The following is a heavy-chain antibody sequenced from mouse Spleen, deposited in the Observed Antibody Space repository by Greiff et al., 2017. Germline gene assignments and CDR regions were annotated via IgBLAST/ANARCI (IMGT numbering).Heavy chain of an antibody. CDR2: IYPGDGDT. Sequence: QVQLQQSGPELVKPGASVKISCKASGYAFSSSWMNWVKQRPGKGLEWIGRIYPGDGDTNYNGKFKGKATLTADKTSSTAYMQLSSLTSEDSAVYFCARSYPNAMDYWGQGTSVTVSS. V-gene: IGHV1-82*01. CDR1: GYAFSSSW. CDR3: ARSYPNAMDY. J-gene: IGHJ4*01.